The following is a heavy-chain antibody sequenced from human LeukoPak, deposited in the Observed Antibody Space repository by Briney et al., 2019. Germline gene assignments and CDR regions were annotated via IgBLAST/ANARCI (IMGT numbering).Heavy chain of an antibody. J-gene: IGHJ4*02. CDR2: INPNSGGT. CDR1: GYTFTGYY. V-gene: IGHV1-2*02. D-gene: IGHD3-10*01. Sequence: ASVKVSCKASGYTFTGYYMHWVRQAPGQGLEWMGWINPNSGGTNYAQKFQGRVTMTRDTSISTAYMGLSRLRSDDTAVYYCARDQEVLWSGEFRKIDYWGQGTLVTVSS. CDR3: ARDQEVLWSGEFRKIDY.